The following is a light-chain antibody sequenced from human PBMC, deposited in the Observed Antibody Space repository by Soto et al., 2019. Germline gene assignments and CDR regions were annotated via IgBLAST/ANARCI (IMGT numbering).Light chain of an antibody. J-gene: IGKJ3*01. V-gene: IGKV3-20*01. Sequence: EIVLTQSPGTLSVSPGERVTLSCRASQSVSSNYLAWYQQRPGQAPRLLIFGASYRATGIPDRFSGSGSGKDVTLTISRLEPEDFAVYYCQQYSNSPPEFTFGPGTKVDSK. CDR1: QSVSSNY. CDR2: GAS. CDR3: QQYSNSPPEFT.